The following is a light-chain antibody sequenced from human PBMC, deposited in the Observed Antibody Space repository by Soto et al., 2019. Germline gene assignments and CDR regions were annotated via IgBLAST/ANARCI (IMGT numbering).Light chain of an antibody. V-gene: IGKV3-20*01. J-gene: IGKJ5*01. CDR1: QGISGTY. CDR3: QQYGISPDT. CDR2: GAS. Sequence: VLTQSPGTLSLSPGERATLSCRASQGISGTYLAWYQQKPGQAPRLLIYGASRRATGIPDRFSGSGSGTDFTLTSSRVEPEDFVVYYCQQYGISPDTFGQGTRLEIK.